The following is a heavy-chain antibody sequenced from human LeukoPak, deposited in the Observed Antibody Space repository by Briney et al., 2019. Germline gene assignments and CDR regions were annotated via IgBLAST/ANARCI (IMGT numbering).Heavy chain of an antibody. CDR3: ARKESEGGGARAFDI. Sequence: ASEKLSCKASGCTFSSYAISWVRQAPGQGLEWMGRIIPFLGIANYAQKFQGRVTITADKSTSTDYMELSSLRSEDTAVYYCARKESEGGGARAFDIWGQGTMVTVSS. J-gene: IGHJ3*02. CDR2: IIPFLGIA. V-gene: IGHV1-69*04. CDR1: GCTFSSYA. D-gene: IGHD3-16*01.